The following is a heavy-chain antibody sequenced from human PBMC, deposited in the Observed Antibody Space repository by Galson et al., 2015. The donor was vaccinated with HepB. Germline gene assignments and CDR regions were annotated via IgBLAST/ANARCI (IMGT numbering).Heavy chain of an antibody. J-gene: IGHJ6*03. D-gene: IGHD3-10*01. V-gene: IGHV3-30*03. CDR3: ARGSGPDFYMDV. Sequence: SLRLSCAASGFSFSNFGIHWVRQAPGKGLDWVALISSDGNTEYYADSVKGRFTISRDNSKNTLYLQLNNLRPDDTAVYYCARGSGPDFYMDVWGKGTTVIVSS. CDR1: GFSFSNFG. CDR2: ISSDGNTE.